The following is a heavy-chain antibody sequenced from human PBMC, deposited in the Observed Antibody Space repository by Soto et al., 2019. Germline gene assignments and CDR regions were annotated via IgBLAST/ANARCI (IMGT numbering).Heavy chain of an antibody. D-gene: IGHD7-27*01. J-gene: IGHJ6*02. V-gene: IGHV4-59*01. CDR2: IYYSGST. CDR1: GASISPYY. CDR3: ARDRGDRNDYYYGVDV. Sequence: SETLSLTCSVSGASISPYYWSWIRQPPGKGLKWIGYIYYSGSTNYNPSLKSRVTISLDTSKNQFSLKLSSVTAADTAMYYCARDRGDRNDYYYGVDVWGQGTTVTVSS.